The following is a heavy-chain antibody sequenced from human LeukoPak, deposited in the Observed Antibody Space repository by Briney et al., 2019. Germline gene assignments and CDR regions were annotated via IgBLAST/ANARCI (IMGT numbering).Heavy chain of an antibody. J-gene: IGHJ4*02. CDR3: AREEAAGLIDY. CDR2: ISAYNGNT. V-gene: IGHV1-18*01. CDR1: GYTFTSYG. D-gene: IGHD6-13*01. Sequence: ASVKVSCKASGYTFTSYGIIWVRQAPGQGLEWMGWISAYNGNTNYAQKLQGRVTMTTDTSTSAAYMELRSLRSDDTAVCYCAREEAAGLIDYWGQGTLVTVSS.